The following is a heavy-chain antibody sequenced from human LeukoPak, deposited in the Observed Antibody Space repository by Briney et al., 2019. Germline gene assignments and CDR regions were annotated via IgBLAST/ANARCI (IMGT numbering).Heavy chain of an antibody. CDR3: ARYSSSSFGP. CDR2: IYYSGST. Sequence: PSETLSLTCTVSGGSISSYYWSWIRQPPGKGLEWIGYIYYSGSTNYNPSLKSRVTISVDTSKNQFSLKLSSVTAADTAVYYCARYSSSSFGPWGQGTLVTVSS. CDR1: GGSISSYY. D-gene: IGHD6-13*01. V-gene: IGHV4-59*01. J-gene: IGHJ5*02.